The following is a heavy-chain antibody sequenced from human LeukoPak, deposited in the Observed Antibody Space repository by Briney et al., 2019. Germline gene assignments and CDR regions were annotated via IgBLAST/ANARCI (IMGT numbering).Heavy chain of an antibody. CDR1: GGTFSSYA. V-gene: IGHV1-69*13. CDR2: IIPIFGTA. J-gene: IGHJ6*02. CDR3: ARAHLRPFQNYYGMDV. Sequence: GASVTVSCKASGGTFSSYAISWVRQAPGQGLEWMGGIIPIFGTANYAQKFQGRVTITADESTSTAYMELSSLRSEDTAVYYCARAHLRPFQNYYGMDVWGQGTTVTVSS. D-gene: IGHD2/OR15-2a*01.